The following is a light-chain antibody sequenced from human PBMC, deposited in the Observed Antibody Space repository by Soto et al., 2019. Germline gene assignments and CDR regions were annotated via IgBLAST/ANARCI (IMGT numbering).Light chain of an antibody. Sequence: DVVMTQSPLSLHVTPGEPASISCRSSQSLLRSKGHSSLDWYLQKPGQSPQLLIYLAATRASGVPQKYTGSGSGPDDRLKISRVVARDSGVFLCMQALQTPLSFGGGTKVELK. J-gene: IGKJ4*01. V-gene: IGKV2-28*01. CDR2: LAA. CDR3: MQALQTPLS. CDR1: QSLLRSKGHSS.